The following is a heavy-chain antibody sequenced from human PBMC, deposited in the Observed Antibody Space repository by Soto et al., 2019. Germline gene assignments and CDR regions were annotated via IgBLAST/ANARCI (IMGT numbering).Heavy chain of an antibody. J-gene: IGHJ6*02. V-gene: IGHV1-69*06. CDR2: IIPIFGTA. CDR1: GGTFSSYA. D-gene: IGHD3-10*01. Sequence: ASVKVSCKASGGTFSSYAISWVRQAPGQGLEWMGGIIPIFGTANYAQKFQGRVTITADKSTSTAYMEMSSLRSEDTAVYYCARWFGELFYRNYYYGMDVWGQGTTVTVSS. CDR3: ARWFGELFYRNYYYGMDV.